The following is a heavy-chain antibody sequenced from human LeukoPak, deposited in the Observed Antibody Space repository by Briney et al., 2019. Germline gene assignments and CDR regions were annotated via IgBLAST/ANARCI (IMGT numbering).Heavy chain of an antibody. CDR3: AKGIAAAGTMVVASYYGMDV. CDR1: GFTFSSYA. D-gene: IGHD6-13*01. J-gene: IGHJ6*02. V-gene: IGHV3-23*01. CDR2: ISGSGGST. Sequence: GGSLRLSCAASGFTFSSYAMRWVRQAPGKGLEWVSVISGSGGSTYYADSVKGRFTISRDNSKNTLYLQMNSPRAEDTAVYYCAKGIAAAGTMVVASYYGMDVWGQGTTVTVSS.